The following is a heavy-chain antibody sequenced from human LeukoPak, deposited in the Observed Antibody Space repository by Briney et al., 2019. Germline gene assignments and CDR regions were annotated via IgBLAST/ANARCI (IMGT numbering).Heavy chain of an antibody. CDR1: GYSISSGYY. V-gene: IGHV4-38-2*02. Sequence: PSETLSLTCTVSGYSISSGYYWGWIRQPPGKGLEWIGSIYHSGSTYYNPSLKSRVTISVDTSKNQFSLKLSSVTAADTAVYYCARVPSDYGDYYMDVWGKGTTVTVSS. J-gene: IGHJ6*03. D-gene: IGHD4-17*01. CDR2: IYHSGST. CDR3: ARVPSDYGDYYMDV.